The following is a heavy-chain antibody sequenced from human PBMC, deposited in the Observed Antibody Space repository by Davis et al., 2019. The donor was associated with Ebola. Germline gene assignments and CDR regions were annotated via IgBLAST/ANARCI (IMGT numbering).Heavy chain of an antibody. CDR3: ATDPEGWLDFDY. D-gene: IGHD6-19*01. CDR2: INSGGSYI. Sequence: PGGSLRLSCAASGFTFSTYGMTWVRQAPGKGLERVSHINSGGSYISYTDSVKGRFIISRDDAKSTVYLQMNSLRDEDTAIYYCATDPEGWLDFDYWGQGTLVTVSS. CDR1: GFTFSTYG. J-gene: IGHJ4*02. V-gene: IGHV3-48*02.